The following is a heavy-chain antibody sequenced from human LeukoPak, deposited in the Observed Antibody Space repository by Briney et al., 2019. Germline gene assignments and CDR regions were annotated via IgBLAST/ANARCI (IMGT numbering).Heavy chain of an antibody. V-gene: IGHV3-74*03. Sequence: GGSLRLSCAASGFTFSSYWMHWVRQAPGKGLVWVSRMNSDGSSTLYADSVKGRFTISRDNAKNTLYLQMNSLRAEDTAVYYCAKDDGYSSGWADYWGQGTLVTVSS. J-gene: IGHJ4*02. CDR1: GFTFSSYW. CDR3: AKDDGYSSGWADY. D-gene: IGHD6-19*01. CDR2: MNSDGSST.